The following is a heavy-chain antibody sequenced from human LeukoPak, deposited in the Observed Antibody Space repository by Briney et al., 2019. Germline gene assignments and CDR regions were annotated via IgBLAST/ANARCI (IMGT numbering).Heavy chain of an antibody. J-gene: IGHJ6*03. CDR1: GYSISSGYF. Sequence: SETLSLTCTVSGYSISSGYFWGWIRQPPGKGLEWIGSIYYSGSTYYNPSLKSRVTISVDTSKNQFSLKLSSVTAADTAVYYCARLSRVYYYYMDVWGKGTTVTISS. V-gene: IGHV4-38-2*02. CDR2: IYYSGST. CDR3: ARLSRVYYYYMDV.